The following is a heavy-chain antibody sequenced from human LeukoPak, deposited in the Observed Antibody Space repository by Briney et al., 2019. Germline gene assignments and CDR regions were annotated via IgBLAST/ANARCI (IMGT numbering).Heavy chain of an antibody. CDR2: IYSGGNT. D-gene: IGHD3-22*01. CDR3: ARTRSSGYLTLDY. CDR1: GFSVSNYY. J-gene: IGHJ4*02. V-gene: IGHV3-53*01. Sequence: PGGSLRLSCAASGFSVSNYYMSWVRQAPGKGLEWVSVIYSGGNTYYTDSVKGRFTISRDNAENSLYLQMSSLRAEDTAVYYCARTRSSGYLTLDYWGQGTLVTVSS.